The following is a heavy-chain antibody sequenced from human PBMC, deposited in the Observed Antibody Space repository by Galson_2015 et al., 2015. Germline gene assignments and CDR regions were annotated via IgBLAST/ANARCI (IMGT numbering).Heavy chain of an antibody. D-gene: IGHD2-15*01. V-gene: IGHV4-31*03. Sequence: TLSLTCTVSGGSISSGGYYWSWIRQHPGKGLEWIGYIYYSGSTYYNPSLKSRVTISVDTSKNQFSLKLSSVTAADTAVYYCARAQDIVVVVAASDAFDIWGQGTMVTVSS. CDR1: GGSISSGGYY. CDR2: IYYSGST. J-gene: IGHJ3*02. CDR3: ARAQDIVVVVAASDAFDI.